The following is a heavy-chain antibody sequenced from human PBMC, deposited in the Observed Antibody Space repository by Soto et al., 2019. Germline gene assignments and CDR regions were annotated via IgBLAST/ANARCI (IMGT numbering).Heavy chain of an antibody. D-gene: IGHD2-15*01. Sequence: EVQLLESGGGLVQPGGSLRLSCAASGFTFSSYAMSWVRQAPGKGLEWVSAISGSGGSTYYAASVKGRFTISRDNSKNTLYLQMNSLRAEDTAVYYCAKPDIVVVVAATDLDYWGQGTLVTVSS. CDR2: ISGSGGST. CDR3: AKPDIVVVVAATDLDY. V-gene: IGHV3-23*01. J-gene: IGHJ4*02. CDR1: GFTFSSYA.